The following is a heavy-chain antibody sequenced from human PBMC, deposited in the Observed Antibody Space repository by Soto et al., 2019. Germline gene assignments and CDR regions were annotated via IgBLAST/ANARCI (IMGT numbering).Heavy chain of an antibody. CDR2: VSWSGST. J-gene: IGHJ4*02. V-gene: IGHV4-61*03. CDR3: ARGSAYSGSYGDS. CDR1: GDSVGSFGEY. D-gene: IGHD1-26*01. Sequence: SETLSLTCAVSGDSVGSFGEYWSWIRQPPGKGLEWIGFVSWSGSTAYNPSLKSRVTILIDTSKNHLSLMLSSVTAADTAFYSCARGSAYSGSYGDSWGQGALVTVSS.